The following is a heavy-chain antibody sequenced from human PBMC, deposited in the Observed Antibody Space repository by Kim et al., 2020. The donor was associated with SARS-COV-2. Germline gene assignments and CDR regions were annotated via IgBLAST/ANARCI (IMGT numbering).Heavy chain of an antibody. J-gene: IGHJ4*02. CDR1: GFTFSSYA. V-gene: IGHV3-23*01. CDR2: ISGSGGST. Sequence: GGSLRLSCAASGFTFSSYAMSWVRQAPGKGLEWVSAISGSGGSTYYADSVKGRFTISRDNSKNTLYLQMNSLRAEDPAVYYCAKALRTYYYDSSGYYYFDYWGQGTLVTVAS. D-gene: IGHD3-22*01. CDR3: AKALRTYYYDSSGYYYFDY.